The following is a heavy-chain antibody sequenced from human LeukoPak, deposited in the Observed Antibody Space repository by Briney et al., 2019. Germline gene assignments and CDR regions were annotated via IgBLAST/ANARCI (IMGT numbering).Heavy chain of an antibody. CDR3: ARGWEWWDY. J-gene: IGHJ4*02. Sequence: GGSLRLSRAASGFSVSSNYMSWVRQAPGKGLEWVAVIYNSGTTKYADSVKGRFTIARDSSNNTLYLQMNSLRAEDTAVYYCARGWEWWDYWGQGSLVTVSS. CDR1: GFSVSSNY. D-gene: IGHD2-15*01. CDR2: IYNSGTT. V-gene: IGHV3-53*01.